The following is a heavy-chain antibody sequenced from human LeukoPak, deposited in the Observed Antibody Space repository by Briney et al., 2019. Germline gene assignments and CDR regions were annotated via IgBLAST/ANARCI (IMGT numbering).Heavy chain of an antibody. D-gene: IGHD1-26*01. J-gene: IGHJ4*02. CDR3: ARDDSGSYPFFDY. CDR1: GFTFSSYS. V-gene: IGHV3-21*01. Sequence: NTGGSLRLACAASGFTFSSYSMNWVRQAPGKGLEWVSSISSSSSYIYYADSVKGRFTISRDNAKNSLYLQMNSLRAEDTAVYYCARDDSGSYPFFDYWGQGTLVTVSS. CDR2: ISSSSSYI.